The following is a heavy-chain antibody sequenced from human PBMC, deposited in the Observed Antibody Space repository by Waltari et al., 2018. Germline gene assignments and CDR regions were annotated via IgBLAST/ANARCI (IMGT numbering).Heavy chain of an antibody. V-gene: IGHV4-59*01. J-gene: IGHJ5*02. Sequence: QVQLQESGPGLVKPSETLSLTCTVSGGSISSYYWLWIRQPPGKGLEWIGYIYYSGSTNYNPSLKSRVTISVDTSKNQFSLKLSSVTAADTAVYYCARGLRDLRFDPWGQGTLVTVSS. CDR3: ARGLRDLRFDP. CDR1: GGSISSYY. CDR2: IYYSGST.